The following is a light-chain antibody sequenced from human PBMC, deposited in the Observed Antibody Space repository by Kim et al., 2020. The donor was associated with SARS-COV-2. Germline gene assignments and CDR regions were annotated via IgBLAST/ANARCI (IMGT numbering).Light chain of an antibody. CDR1: NLGDKY. CDR3: QAWDSSTFYV. CDR2: RDN. V-gene: IGLV3-1*01. J-gene: IGLJ1*01. Sequence: VAPGHTVSITCSGDNLGDKYVSWYQQRPGQSPALVIYRDNKRPSGFPERFSGSNSGNTATLTISGTHAMDEADYYCQAWDSSTFYVFGTGTKVTVL.